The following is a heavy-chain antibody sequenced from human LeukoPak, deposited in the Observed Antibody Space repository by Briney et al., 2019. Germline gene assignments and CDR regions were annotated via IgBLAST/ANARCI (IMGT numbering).Heavy chain of an antibody. J-gene: IGHJ5*02. D-gene: IGHD3-10*01. CDR3: ATGAGSGDGWFDR. V-gene: IGHV1-24*01. CDR1: GYTLTELS. CDR2: FDPQDGET. Sequence: GASVKVSCMVSGYTLTELSLHWVRQAPGKGLEWMGGFDPQDGETIYAQKFQGRVTMTEATSTDTAYVELSSLRSEDTAVYYCATGAGSGDGWFDRWGQGTLVTVSS.